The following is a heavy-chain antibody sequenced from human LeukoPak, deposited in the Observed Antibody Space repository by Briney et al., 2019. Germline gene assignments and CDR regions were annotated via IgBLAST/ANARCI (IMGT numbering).Heavy chain of an antibody. J-gene: IGHJ6*03. CDR3: AKDPNYYYYYMDV. V-gene: IGHV3-23*01. CDR1: GFSLTTSE. Sequence: PGGSLRLSCTASGFSLTTSEMDWVRQAPGKGLEWVSAISGSGGSTYYADSVKGRFTISRDNSKNTLYLQMNSLRAEDTAVYYCAKDPNYYYYYMDVWGKGTTVTISS. CDR2: ISGSGGST.